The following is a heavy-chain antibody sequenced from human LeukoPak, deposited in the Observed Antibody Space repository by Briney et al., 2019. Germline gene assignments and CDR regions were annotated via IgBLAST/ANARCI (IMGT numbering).Heavy chain of an antibody. J-gene: IGHJ4*02. Sequence: GGSLRLSCAASGFTFSNYNMNWVRQAPGKGLEWVSVISSSSRYMYYADSVKGRFTISRDNAKNSLYLQMNSLRAEDTAVYYCARVSTAVSLAIDYWGQGTLVTVSS. CDR3: ARVSTAVSLAIDY. CDR2: ISSSSRYM. V-gene: IGHV3-21*06. D-gene: IGHD6-13*01. CDR1: GFTFSNYN.